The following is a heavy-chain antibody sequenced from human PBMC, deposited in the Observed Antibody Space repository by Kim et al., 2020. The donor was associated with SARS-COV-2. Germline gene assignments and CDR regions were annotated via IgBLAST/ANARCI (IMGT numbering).Heavy chain of an antibody. CDR2: INTNTGNP. D-gene: IGHD3-10*02. V-gene: IGHV7-4-1*02. CDR3: ARRGAAAIAAMFGGYYYYMDV. Sequence: ASVKVSCKASGYTFTSYAMNWVRQAPGQGLEWMGWINTNTGNPTYAQGFTGRFVFSLDTSVSTAYLQISSLKGEDTAVYYCARRGAAAIAAMFGGYYYYMDVWGKGTTVTVSS. CDR1: GYTFTSYA. J-gene: IGHJ6*03.